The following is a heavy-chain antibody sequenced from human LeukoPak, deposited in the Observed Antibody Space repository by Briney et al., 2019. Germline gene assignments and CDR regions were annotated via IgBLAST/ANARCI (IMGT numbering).Heavy chain of an antibody. CDR2: IYSGGST. J-gene: IGHJ4*02. D-gene: IGHD3-22*01. Sequence: PGRSLRLSCAASGFTFSSFGMHWVRQAPGKGLEWVSVIYSGGSTYYADSVKGRFTISRDNSKNTLYLQMNSLRAEDTAVYYCAKDYDSSGYYFRQGNYWGQGTLVTVSS. V-gene: IGHV3-NL1*01. CDR3: AKDYDSSGYYFRQGNY. CDR1: GFTFSSFG.